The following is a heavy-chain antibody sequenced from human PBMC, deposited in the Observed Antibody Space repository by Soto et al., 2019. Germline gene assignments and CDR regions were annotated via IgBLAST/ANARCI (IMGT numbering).Heavy chain of an antibody. V-gene: IGHV3-49*04. CDR3: TRDQSSAYYYGMDV. Sequence: SGGSLRLSCTASGFTFGDYAMSWVRQAPGKGLEWVGFIRSKAYGGTTEYAASVKGRFTISRDDSKSIAYLQMNSLKTEDTAVYYCTRDQSSAYYYGMDVWGQGTTVTVSS. CDR2: IRSKAYGGTT. J-gene: IGHJ6*02. CDR1: GFTFGDYA.